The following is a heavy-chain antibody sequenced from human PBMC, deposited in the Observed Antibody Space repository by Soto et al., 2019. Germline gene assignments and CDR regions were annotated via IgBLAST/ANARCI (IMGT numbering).Heavy chain of an antibody. D-gene: IGHD6-13*01. CDR2: ISYDGSNK. CDR3: ASGTGYSSSWDIDAFDI. CDR1: GFTFSSYG. Sequence: GGSLRLSCAASGFTFSSYGMHWVRQAPGKGLEWVAVISYDGSNKYYADSVKGRFTISRDNSKNTLYLQMNSLRAEDTAVYYCASGTGYSSSWDIDAFDIWGQGTMVTVSS. V-gene: IGHV3-30*03. J-gene: IGHJ3*02.